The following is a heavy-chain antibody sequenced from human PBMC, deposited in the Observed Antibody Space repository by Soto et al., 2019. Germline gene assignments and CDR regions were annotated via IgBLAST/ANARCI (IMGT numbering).Heavy chain of an antibody. J-gene: IGHJ4*02. Sequence: EVQLLDSGEGLVQPGGSLRLSCAASGFTFSNYAMTWVRQGPGKGLAWVSGISGSGGRSYYADSVKGRFTISRDNSKSTLYLQMNSLRAEDTAVYYCAKAYFVWSSEQPYYFDYWCQGTLVSVSS. V-gene: IGHV3-23*01. CDR3: AKAYFVWSSEQPYYFDY. CDR1: GFTFSNYA. D-gene: IGHD3-16*01. CDR2: ISGSGGRS.